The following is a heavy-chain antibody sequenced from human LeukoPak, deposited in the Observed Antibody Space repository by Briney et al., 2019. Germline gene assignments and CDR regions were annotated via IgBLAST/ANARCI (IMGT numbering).Heavy chain of an antibody. Sequence: GGSLRLSCAASGFTFSHYAIHWVRQAPGEGLEWVAVISYDGSNKLYADSVKGRFTLSRDNSKNTLSLQMNSLRAEDTAVYYCAKDLYEGTSDYWGQGTLVTVSS. D-gene: IGHD1-1*01. CDR2: ISYDGSNK. J-gene: IGHJ4*02. CDR3: AKDLYEGTSDY. V-gene: IGHV3-30-3*01. CDR1: GFTFSHYA.